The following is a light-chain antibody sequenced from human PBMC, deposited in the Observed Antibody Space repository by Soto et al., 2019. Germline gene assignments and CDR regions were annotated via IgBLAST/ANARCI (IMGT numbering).Light chain of an antibody. CDR3: QQYGSAPIT. CDR1: QSASSSS. J-gene: IGKJ5*01. Sequence: EIVLTQSPGTLSLSPGESATLPCRASQSASSSSLAWYQQKPGQAPRLLIYGASNRATGIPDRFSGSGSGTDFTLTISRLEPENSAVYYCQQYGSAPITFGQGTRLEIK. V-gene: IGKV3-20*01. CDR2: GAS.